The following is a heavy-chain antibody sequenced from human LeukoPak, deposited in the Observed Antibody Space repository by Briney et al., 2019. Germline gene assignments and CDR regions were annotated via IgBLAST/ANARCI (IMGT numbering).Heavy chain of an antibody. J-gene: IGHJ6*02. V-gene: IGHV3-48*03. Sequence: PGGSLRLSCAASGFTFSSYEMNWVRQAPGKGLEGVSYISSSGSTIYYADSVKGRFTISRDNAKNSLYLQMNSLRAEDTAVYYCARQGYYDILTGTVDVWGQGTTVTVSS. CDR3: ARQGYYDILTGTVDV. CDR1: GFTFSSYE. D-gene: IGHD3-9*01. CDR2: ISSSGSTI.